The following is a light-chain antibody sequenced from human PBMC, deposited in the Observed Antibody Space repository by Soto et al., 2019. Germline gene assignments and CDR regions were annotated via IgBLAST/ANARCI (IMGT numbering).Light chain of an antibody. V-gene: IGKV3-20*01. Sequence: EIVLTQSPGTLSLSPGERATLSCRASQSLTSDYLAWYQQKPGQAPRLLIYGASSRSAGIPDRFSGSGSGTDFNLTISRLEHEDFAVYYCQQYQTSPPSYTCGQGTKLEI. CDR3: QQYQTSPPSYT. J-gene: IGKJ2*01. CDR2: GAS. CDR1: QSLTSDY.